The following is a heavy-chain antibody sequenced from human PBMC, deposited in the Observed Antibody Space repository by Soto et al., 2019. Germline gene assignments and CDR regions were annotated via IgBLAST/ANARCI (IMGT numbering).Heavy chain of an antibody. D-gene: IGHD3-10*01. CDR2: IWHDGKNK. V-gene: IGHV3-33*01. CDR1: GFTFSSYG. CDR3: ARDKGSDAPIDM. Sequence: LSCAASGFTFSSYGMHWVRQAPGKGLEWVAVIWHDGKNKYYADSVKGRFTISRDNSKSTLDLQMSSLRVEDTAVYYCARDKGSDAPIDMWGQGTMVTVSS. J-gene: IGHJ3*02.